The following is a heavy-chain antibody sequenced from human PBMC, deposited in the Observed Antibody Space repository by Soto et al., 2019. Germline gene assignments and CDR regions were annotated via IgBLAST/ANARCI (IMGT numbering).Heavy chain of an antibody. CDR1: GYTFTSYD. V-gene: IGHV1-8*01. CDR2: MNPKSANI. CDR3: AREGVRGMAV. D-gene: IGHD3-16*01. J-gene: IGHJ6*02. Sequence: QVQLVQSGAEVKKPGASVKVSCKASGYTFTSYDINWERQATGQGFEWMGWMNPKSANIGYAQKFQGRVPMTRNTTISTASMELSSLRSADTAVYYCAREGVRGMAVCGQATTVTVSS.